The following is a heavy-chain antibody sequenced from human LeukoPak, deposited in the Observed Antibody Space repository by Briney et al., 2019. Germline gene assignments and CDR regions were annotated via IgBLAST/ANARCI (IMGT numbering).Heavy chain of an antibody. CDR2: VTWDGGST. CDR3: VKATTTSDYYYMDV. J-gene: IGHJ6*03. V-gene: IGHV3-43D*04. Sequence: VGSLRLSCAASGFTFDDYAMHWVRHAPGKGLGWVSLVTWDGGSTYYADTVKGRFTISRDNTKNSLYLQMNSLRPEDTGLYYCVKATTTSDYYYMDVWGTGTTVIVSS. D-gene: IGHD1-26*01. CDR1: GFTFDDYA.